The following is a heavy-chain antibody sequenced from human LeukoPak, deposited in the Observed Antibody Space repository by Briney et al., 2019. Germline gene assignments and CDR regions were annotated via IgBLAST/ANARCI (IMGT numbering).Heavy chain of an antibody. CDR2: IYYSGST. CDR3: ATIVVVITPYFDY. CDR1: GYSISSGYY. J-gene: IGHJ4*02. V-gene: IGHV4-61*05. Sequence: PSETLSLTCTVSGYSISSGYYWGWIRQPPGKGLEWIGYIYYSGSTNYNPSLKSRVTISVDTSKNQFSLKLSSVTAADTAVYYCATIVVVITPYFDYWGQGTLVTVSS. D-gene: IGHD3-22*01.